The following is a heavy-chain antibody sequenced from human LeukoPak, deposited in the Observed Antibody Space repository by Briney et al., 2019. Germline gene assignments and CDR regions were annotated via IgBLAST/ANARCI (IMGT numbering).Heavy chain of an antibody. CDR3: VRDNKFGRSYWFDP. V-gene: IGHV3-74*01. CDR2: TDNDGSST. D-gene: IGHD3-10*01. Sequence: GGSLRLSCVASGFTFSSYWMHWVRQAPGKGLVWVSRTDNDGSSTSYAGSVKGRFTISRDNAKNTLYLQMNSLRDEDTVVYYCVRDNKFGRSYWFDPWGQGTLVTVSS. CDR1: GFTFSSYW. J-gene: IGHJ5*02.